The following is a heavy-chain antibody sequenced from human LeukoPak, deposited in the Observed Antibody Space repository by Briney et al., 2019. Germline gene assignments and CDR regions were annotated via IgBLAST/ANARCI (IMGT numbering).Heavy chain of an antibody. CDR2: IYSGGST. V-gene: IGHV3-53*01. Sequence: GGSLRLSCAASGFTFPTYAMTWVRQAPGKGLEWVSVIYSGGSTYYADSVKGRFTISRDNSKNTLYLQMNSLKTEDTAVYYCTTDEEDYGDWWGQGTLVTVSS. J-gene: IGHJ4*02. CDR1: GFTFPTYA. CDR3: TTDEEDYGDW.